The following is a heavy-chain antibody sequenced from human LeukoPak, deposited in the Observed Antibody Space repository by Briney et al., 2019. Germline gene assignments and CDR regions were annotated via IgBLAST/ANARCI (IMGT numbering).Heavy chain of an antibody. CDR1: GFTFCSYW. J-gene: IGHJ2*01. D-gene: IGHD4-11*01. V-gene: IGHV3-74*01. Sequence: PGGSLRLSCAASGFTFCSYWMHWVRQAPGKGLVWVSRINTDGSSTSYADSVKGRFTISRDNAKNTLYLQMNSLRAEDTAVYYCARVGTVTTLGYFDLWGRGTLVTVSS. CDR2: INTDGSST. CDR3: ARVGTVTTLGYFDL.